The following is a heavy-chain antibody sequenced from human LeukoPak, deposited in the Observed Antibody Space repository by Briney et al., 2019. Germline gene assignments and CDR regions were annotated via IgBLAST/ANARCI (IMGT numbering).Heavy chain of an antibody. V-gene: IGHV3-23*01. CDR2: ISESDGTT. CDR3: AKGGWLDN. CDR1: GFIFNSYA. Sequence: GGPLRLSCAASGFIFNSYAMSWARHAPGKGLEWLSRISESDGTTHYADSVQGRLTISRDNTKNTLYLQMNSLRAEDTAVYYCAKGGWLDNWGQGTLVTVSS. D-gene: IGHD2-15*01. J-gene: IGHJ4*02.